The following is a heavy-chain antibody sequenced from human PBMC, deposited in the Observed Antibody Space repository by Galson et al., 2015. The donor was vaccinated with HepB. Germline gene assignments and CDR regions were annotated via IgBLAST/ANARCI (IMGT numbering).Heavy chain of an antibody. Sequence: SVKVSCKASGYRFNTYGISWVRQAPGQGLEWMGRINPNSGGTNSAQKFQGRVTMTRDTSISIAYMELRRLRSDDTAVYYCARPKIPGYSSSWYRGGAFDIWGQGTMVTVSS. CDR3: ARPKIPGYSSSWYRGGAFDI. J-gene: IGHJ3*02. CDR1: GYRFNTYG. CDR2: INPNSGGT. D-gene: IGHD6-13*01. V-gene: IGHV1-2*06.